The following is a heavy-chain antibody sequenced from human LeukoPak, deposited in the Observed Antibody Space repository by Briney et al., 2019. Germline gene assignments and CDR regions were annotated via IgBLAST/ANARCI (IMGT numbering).Heavy chain of an antibody. Sequence: GGSLRLSCAASEFTFSNYAMHCVRQAPGKGLGWVAFIRYDGSHKDYADSVKGRFTISRDNSKNSLYLQMNRLRAEDTAIYYCVKVPYFDSSGYHGYWGQGTLVTVSS. CDR1: EFTFSNYA. D-gene: IGHD3-22*01. CDR2: IRYDGSHK. J-gene: IGHJ4*02. CDR3: VKVPYFDSSGYHGY. V-gene: IGHV3-30*02.